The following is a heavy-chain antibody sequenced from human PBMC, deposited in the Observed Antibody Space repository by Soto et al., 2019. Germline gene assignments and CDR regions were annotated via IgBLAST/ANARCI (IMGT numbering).Heavy chain of an antibody. V-gene: IGHV1-69*01. CDR2: IIPIFGTA. CDR1: GGTFSSYA. D-gene: IGHD6-6*01. CDR3: AKEGLSSSSFLFDY. J-gene: IGHJ4*02. Sequence: QVQLVQSGAEVKKPGSSVKVSCKASGGTFSSYAISWVRQAPGQGLEWMGGIIPIFGTANYAQKFQGRVTITADESTSTAYMELSSLRSEDTAVYYCAKEGLSSSSFLFDYWGQGTLVTVSS.